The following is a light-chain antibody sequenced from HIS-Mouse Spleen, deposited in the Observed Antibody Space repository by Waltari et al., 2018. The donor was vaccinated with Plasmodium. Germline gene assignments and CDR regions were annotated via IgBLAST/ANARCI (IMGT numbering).Light chain of an antibody. CDR2: LNSDGSH. J-gene: IGLJ2*01. Sequence: QLVLTQSPSASASLGASVKLTCTLSSGHSSYAIAWHQQQPEKGPRYLRKLNSDGSHSKGDGIPYRFSGSSSGAERYLTISSLQSEDEADYYCQTWGTGMGVFGGGTKLTVL. CDR3: QTWGTGMGV. CDR1: SGHSSYA. V-gene: IGLV4-69*01.